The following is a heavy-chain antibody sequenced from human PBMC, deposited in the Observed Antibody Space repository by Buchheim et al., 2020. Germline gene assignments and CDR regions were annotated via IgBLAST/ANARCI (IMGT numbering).Heavy chain of an antibody. CDR3: ARGYYDSSGSQYYFDY. Sequence: EVQLVESGGGLVQPGGSLRLSCVASGFTFSSYWMSWVRQAPGKGLQWVANIKQDGSDKNYVDSVKGRFTISRDNAKKSLYLQMNSLRAEDTAVYYCARGYYDSSGSQYYFDYWGQGT. CDR2: IKQDGSDK. D-gene: IGHD3-22*01. V-gene: IGHV3-7*01. J-gene: IGHJ4*02. CDR1: GFTFSSYW.